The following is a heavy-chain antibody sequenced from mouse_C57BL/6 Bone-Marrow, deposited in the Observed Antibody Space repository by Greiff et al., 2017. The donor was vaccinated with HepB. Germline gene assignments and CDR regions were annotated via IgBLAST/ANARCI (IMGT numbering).Heavy chain of an antibody. CDR1: GFNIKDDY. Sequence: VHVKQSGAELVRPGASVKLSCTASGFNIKDDYMHWVKQRPEQGLEWIGWIDPENGDTEYASKFQGKATITADTSSNTAYLQLSSLTSEDTAVYYCTSPYYYGSSSAWFAYWGQGTLVTVSA. CDR3: TSPYYYGSSSAWFAY. D-gene: IGHD1-1*01. CDR2: IDPENGDT. V-gene: IGHV14-4*01. J-gene: IGHJ3*01.